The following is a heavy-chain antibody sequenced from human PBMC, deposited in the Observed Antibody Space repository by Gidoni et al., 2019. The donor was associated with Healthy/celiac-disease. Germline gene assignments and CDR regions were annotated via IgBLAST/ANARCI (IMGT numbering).Heavy chain of an antibody. J-gene: IGHJ4*02. Sequence: QVQLQESGPGLVKPSQTLSLTCTVSGGSLSSGGYYWSWIRQHPGKGLEWIGYIYYSGSTYYNPSLKSRVTISVDTSKNQFSLKLSSVTAADTAVYYCAGVSPKLSRYCSGGSCYDYWGQGTLVTVSS. V-gene: IGHV4-31*03. CDR2: IYYSGST. CDR3: AGVSPKLSRYCSGGSCYDY. D-gene: IGHD2-15*01. CDR1: GGSLSSGGYY.